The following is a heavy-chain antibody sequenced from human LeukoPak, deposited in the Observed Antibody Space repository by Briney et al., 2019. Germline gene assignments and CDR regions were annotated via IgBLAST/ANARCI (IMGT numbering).Heavy chain of an antibody. CDR3: ARAAYNSSPDY. Sequence: GGSLRLSCAGSGFTFSNYWMHWVRQAQENGLVWVSGINSDGSSTKYADSVKGRFTISSDNAKNTLYLHMNSLRDDDTAVYYCARAAYNSSPDYWGQGTLVTVST. D-gene: IGHD6-13*01. CDR1: GFTFSNYW. J-gene: IGHJ4*02. V-gene: IGHV3-74*03. CDR2: INSDGSST.